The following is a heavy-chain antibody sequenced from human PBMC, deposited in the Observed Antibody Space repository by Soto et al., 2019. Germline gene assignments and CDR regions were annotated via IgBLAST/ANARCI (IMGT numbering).Heavy chain of an antibody. CDR2: FDPEDGET. Sequence: ASVKVSCKVSGYTLTELSMHWARQAPGKGLELMGGFDPEDGETIYAQKFQGRVTMTEDTSTDTAYMELSSLRSEDTAVYYCATLVVGATYYFDYWGQGTLVTVSS. D-gene: IGHD1-26*01. CDR1: GYTLTELS. CDR3: ATLVVGATYYFDY. V-gene: IGHV1-24*01. J-gene: IGHJ4*02.